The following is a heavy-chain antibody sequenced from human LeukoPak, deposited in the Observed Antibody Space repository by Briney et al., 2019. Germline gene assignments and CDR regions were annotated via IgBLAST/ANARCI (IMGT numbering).Heavy chain of an antibody. D-gene: IGHD4-11*01. CDR1: GFTFSSFG. CDR3: ARGTHSNHHSMDY. CDR2: MWYDGSLQ. V-gene: IGHV3-33*01. Sequence: GGSLRLSCATSGFTFSSFGIHWVRQAPGKGLEWVGVMWYDGSLQFYANSVKGRFTISRDTSMNTLHLQMASLRDEHTAIYYCARGTHSNHHSMDYWGQGTLVTVSS. J-gene: IGHJ4*02.